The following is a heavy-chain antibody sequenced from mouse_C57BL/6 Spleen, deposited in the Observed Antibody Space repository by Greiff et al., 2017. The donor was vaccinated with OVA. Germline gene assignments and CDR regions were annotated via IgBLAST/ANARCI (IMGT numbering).Heavy chain of an antibody. CDR2: IDPAHGNT. V-gene: IGHV14-3*01. CDR3: ARSSRGELRVAD. D-gene: IGHD1-1*01. CDR1: GFTIKNTY. Sequence: VQLQQSVAELVRPGASVKLSCTASGFTIKNTYMHWVKQRPGQGLEWIGRIDPAHGNTKYAPKFQGKATITADTSSNTAYLQLSSLTSEDTAIYYCARSSRGELRVADWGQGTLVTVSA. J-gene: IGHJ3*01.